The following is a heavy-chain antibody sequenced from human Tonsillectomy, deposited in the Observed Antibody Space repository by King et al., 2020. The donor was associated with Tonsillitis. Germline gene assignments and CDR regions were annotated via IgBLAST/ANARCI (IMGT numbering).Heavy chain of an antibody. CDR1: GFTFSSYG. V-gene: IGHV3-30*18. J-gene: IGHJ4*02. Sequence: QLVQSGGGVVQPGRSLRLSCAASGFTFSSYGMHWVRQAPGKGLEWVAVISYDGSNKYYADSVKGRFTISRDNSKNTLYLQMNSLRAEDTAVYYCAKDPGRGVPVGAVDYWGQGTLVTVSS. CDR3: AKDPGRGVPVGAVDY. CDR2: ISYDGSNK. D-gene: IGHD1-26*01.